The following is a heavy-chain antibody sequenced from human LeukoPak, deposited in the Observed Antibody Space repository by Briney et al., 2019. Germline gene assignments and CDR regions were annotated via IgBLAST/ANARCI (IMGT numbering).Heavy chain of an antibody. Sequence: GASVKVSCKASGYTFTSYGISWVRQAPGQGLEWMGWISAYNGNTNYAQKLQGRVTMTTDTSTSTAYMELRSLRSDDTAVYYCAKELWSGYPRPSDAFDIWGQGTMVTVSS. V-gene: IGHV1-18*01. J-gene: IGHJ3*02. CDR3: AKELWSGYPRPSDAFDI. CDR1: GYTFTSYG. CDR2: ISAYNGNT. D-gene: IGHD3-3*01.